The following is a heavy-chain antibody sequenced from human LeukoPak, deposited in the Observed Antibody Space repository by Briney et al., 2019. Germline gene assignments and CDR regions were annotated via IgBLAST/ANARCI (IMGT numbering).Heavy chain of an antibody. CDR3: ARDRPIVVVPAADDAFDI. V-gene: IGHV3-48*03. CDR2: ISSSGSTI. J-gene: IGHJ3*02. D-gene: IGHD2-2*01. CDR1: GFTFSSYE. Sequence: GGPLRLSCAASGFTFSSYEMNWVRQAPGKGLEGVSYISSSGSTIYYADSVKGRFTISRDNAKNSLYLQMNSLRAEDTAVYYCARDRPIVVVPAADDAFDIWGQGTMVTVSS.